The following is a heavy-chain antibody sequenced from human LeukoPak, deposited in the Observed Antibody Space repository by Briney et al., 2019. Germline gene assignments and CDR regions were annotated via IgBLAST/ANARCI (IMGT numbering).Heavy chain of an antibody. J-gene: IGHJ5*02. Sequence: ASVKVSCKASGYTFTSYAMTWVRQAPGQGLEWMGWINTNTGNPTYAQGFTGRFVFSLDTSVSTAYLQISSLKAEDTAVYYCARSPMVRGVILGYNWFDPWGQGTLVTVSS. CDR3: ARSPMVRGVILGYNWFDP. CDR2: INTNTGNP. CDR1: GYTFTSYA. D-gene: IGHD3-10*01. V-gene: IGHV7-4-1*02.